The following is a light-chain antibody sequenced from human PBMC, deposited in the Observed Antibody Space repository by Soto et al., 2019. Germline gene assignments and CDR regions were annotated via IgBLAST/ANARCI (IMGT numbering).Light chain of an antibody. Sequence: QLVLTQPPSVSGAPGQRVTISCTGSSSNIGAGYDVHWYQQFPGTAPKLLLYGSTNRPSGVPDRFSGSKSGTSASLAIAGLQTEDEADYYCQSYDSSLSAVVFGGGTKLTVL. CDR1: SSNIGAGYD. J-gene: IGLJ2*01. V-gene: IGLV1-40*01. CDR2: GST. CDR3: QSYDSSLSAVV.